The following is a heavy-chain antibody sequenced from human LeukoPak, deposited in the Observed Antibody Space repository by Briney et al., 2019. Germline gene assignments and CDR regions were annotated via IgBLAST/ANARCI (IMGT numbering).Heavy chain of an antibody. V-gene: IGHV6-1*01. Sequence: SQTLSLTCAISGDSVFSNSSWNWIRQSPSRGLEWLGRTYYRSKWYNDYVVSVKSRITINPDTSKNQFSLQLNSVTPEDTAVYYCVRDRGRVVFDPWGQGTLVTVSS. CDR1: GDSVFSNSS. D-gene: IGHD2-15*01. J-gene: IGHJ5*02. CDR2: TYYRSKWYN. CDR3: VRDRGRVVFDP.